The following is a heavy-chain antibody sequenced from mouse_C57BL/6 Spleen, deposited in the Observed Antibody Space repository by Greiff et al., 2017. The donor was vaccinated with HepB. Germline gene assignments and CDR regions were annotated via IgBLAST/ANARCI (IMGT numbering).Heavy chain of an antibody. D-gene: IGHD1-1*01. Sequence: DVMLVESGGGLVKPGGSLKLSCAASGFTFSDYGMHWVRQAPEKGLEWVAYISSGSSTIYYADTVKGRFTISRDNAKNTLYLQMTSLRSEDTAMYYCSNPASIYPHWYFDVWGTGTTVTVSS. CDR3: SNPASIYPHWYFDV. J-gene: IGHJ1*03. V-gene: IGHV5-17*01. CDR1: GFTFSDYG. CDR2: ISSGSSTI.